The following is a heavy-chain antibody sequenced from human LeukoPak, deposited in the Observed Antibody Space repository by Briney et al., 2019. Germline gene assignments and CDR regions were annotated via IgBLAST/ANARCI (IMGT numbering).Heavy chain of an antibody. CDR1: GGSFSGYY. D-gene: IGHD6-13*01. CDR3: ARGRGYSSSWYDDY. Sequence: PSETLSLTCAVCGGSFSGYYWSWIRQPPGKGLEWIGEINHSGSTNYNPSLKSRVTISVDTSKNQFSLKLSSVTAADTALYYCARGRGYSSSWYDDYWGQGTLVTVSS. V-gene: IGHV4-34*01. CDR2: INHSGST. J-gene: IGHJ4*02.